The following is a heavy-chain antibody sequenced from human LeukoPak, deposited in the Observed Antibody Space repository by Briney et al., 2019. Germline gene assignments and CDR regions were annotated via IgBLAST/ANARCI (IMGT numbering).Heavy chain of an antibody. CDR1: GGSFSGYY. CDR2: INHSGST. J-gene: IGHJ4*02. Sequence: SETLSLTCPVYGGSFSGYYWSWIRQPPGKGLEWIGEINHSGSTNYNPSLKSRVTIPVDPSKNQFSLKLSSVTTAVTAVYYCARGLQSWWVIDNAPFDYWGQGTLVTVSS. V-gene: IGHV4-34*01. D-gene: IGHD2-15*01. CDR3: ARGLQSWWVIDNAPFDY.